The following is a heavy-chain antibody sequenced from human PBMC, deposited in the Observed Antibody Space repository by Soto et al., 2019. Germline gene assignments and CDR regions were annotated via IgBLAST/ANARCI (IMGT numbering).Heavy chain of an antibody. CDR1: GGSFSGYS. D-gene: IGHD3-10*01. CDR2: INHSGST. V-gene: IGHV4-34*01. J-gene: IGHJ4*02. Sequence: QVQLQQWGAGLLKPSETLSLTCAVYGGSFSGYSWTWIRQSPRKGLEWIGQINHSGSTNYNPSLKSRVTISLVPSKNQFSLELGSVTAADTAVYYCARGLFSEDYYSGGWYYFDSWGPGTLVTVSS. CDR3: ARGLFSEDYYSGGWYYFDS.